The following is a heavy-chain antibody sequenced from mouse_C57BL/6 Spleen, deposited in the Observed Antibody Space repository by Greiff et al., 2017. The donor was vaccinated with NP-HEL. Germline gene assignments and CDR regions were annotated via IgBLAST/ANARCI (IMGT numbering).Heavy chain of an antibody. CDR2: ISDGGSYT. Sequence: EVKVEESGGGLVKPGGSLKLSCAASGFTFSSYAMSWVRQTPEKRLEWVATISDGGSYTYYPDNVKGRFTISRDNAKNNLYLQMSHLKSEDTAMYYCARAEGTTVVAPAHWGQGTTLTVSS. CDR1: GFTFSSYA. D-gene: IGHD1-1*01. CDR3: ARAEGTTVVAPAH. J-gene: IGHJ2*01. V-gene: IGHV5-4*03.